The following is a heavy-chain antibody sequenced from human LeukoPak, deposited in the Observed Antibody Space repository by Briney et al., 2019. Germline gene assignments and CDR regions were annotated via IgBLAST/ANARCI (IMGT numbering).Heavy chain of an antibody. CDR3: ARGALLWFGAKMEYYFDY. CDR1: GFTVSSNY. D-gene: IGHD3-10*01. J-gene: IGHJ4*02. V-gene: IGHV4-59*02. Sequence: GSLRLSCAASGFTVSSNYMSWIRQPPGKGLEWIGFSYYNGNTNYNPSLKSRVTISVDMSKNQFSLSLRSVTAADTAVYYCARGALLWFGAKMEYYFDYWGQGTPLTVSS. CDR2: SYYNGNT.